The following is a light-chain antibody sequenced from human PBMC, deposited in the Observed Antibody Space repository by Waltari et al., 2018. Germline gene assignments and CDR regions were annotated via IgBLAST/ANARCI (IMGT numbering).Light chain of an antibody. CDR2: VNSDGSH. J-gene: IGLJ3*02. V-gene: IGLV4-69*01. CDR3: QTGGHGTWV. CDR1: SGHSSNL. Sequence: QLVLTQSPSASASPGASVKLTCTLSSGHSSNLIAWLQQQPEKGPRYLMKVNSDGSHSKGDEIPDRFSGSSSGAERYLTISSLQSEDEADYYCQTGGHGTWVFGGGTKLTVL.